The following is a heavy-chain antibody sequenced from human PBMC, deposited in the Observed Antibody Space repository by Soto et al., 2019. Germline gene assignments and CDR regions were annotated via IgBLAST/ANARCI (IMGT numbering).Heavy chain of an antibody. CDR2: IGTAGDT. Sequence: GAAMRLSCAASGFTFSSYDMHWVRQATGKGLEWVPAIGTAGDTYYPGSVKGRFTISRENAKNSLYLQMNSLRAEDTAVYYCARSFNAWSGYYFAYYYYGMDVWGQGTTVTVSS. J-gene: IGHJ6*02. CDR1: GFTFSSYD. D-gene: IGHD3-3*01. V-gene: IGHV3-13*01. CDR3: ARSFNAWSGYYFAYYYYGMDV.